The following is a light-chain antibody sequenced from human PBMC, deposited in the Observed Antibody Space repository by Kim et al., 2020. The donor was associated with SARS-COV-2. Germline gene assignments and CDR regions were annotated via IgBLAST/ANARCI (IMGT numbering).Light chain of an antibody. J-gene: IGLJ1*01. CDR2: GKN. CDR1: SLRSYY. V-gene: IGLV3-19*01. CDR3: NSRDSSGNYLYV. Sequence: SSELTQDPAVSVALGQTVRITCQGDSLRSYYASWYQQKPGQAPVLVIYGKNNRPSGIPDRFSGSSSGNTASLTITGAQAEDEADYYCNSRDSSGNYLYVF.